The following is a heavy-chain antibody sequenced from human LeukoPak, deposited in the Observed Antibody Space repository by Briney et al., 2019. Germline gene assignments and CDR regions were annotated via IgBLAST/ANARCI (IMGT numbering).Heavy chain of an antibody. CDR2: IYYSGST. CDR1: GGSIGSYY. CDR3: ARDKSRTYGSADAFDI. J-gene: IGHJ3*02. Sequence: SETLSLTCTVSGGSIGSYYWSWIRQPPGKGLEWIGYIYYSGSTNYNPSLKSRVTMSVDTSKNQFSLKLSSVTAADTAVYYCARDKSRTYGSADAFDIWGRGTMVTVSS. D-gene: IGHD3-10*01. V-gene: IGHV4-59*12.